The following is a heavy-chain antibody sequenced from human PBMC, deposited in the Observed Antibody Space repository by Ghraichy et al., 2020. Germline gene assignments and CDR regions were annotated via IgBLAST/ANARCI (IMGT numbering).Heavy chain of an antibody. CDR2: INPNSGGT. J-gene: IGHJ6*02. D-gene: IGHD3-16*02. V-gene: IGHV1-2*02. Sequence: ASVKVSCKASGYTFTGYYMHWVRQAPGQGLEWMGWINPNSGGTNYAQKFQGRVTMTRDTSISTAYMELSRLRSDDTAVYYCAMGSYVWGSYRPTPSDYYYYGMDVWGQGTTVTVSS. CDR3: AMGSYVWGSYRPTPSDYYYYGMDV. CDR1: GYTFTGYY.